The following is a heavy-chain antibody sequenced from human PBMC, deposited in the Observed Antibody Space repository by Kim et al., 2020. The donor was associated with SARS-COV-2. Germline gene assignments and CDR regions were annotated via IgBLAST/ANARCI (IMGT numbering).Heavy chain of an antibody. D-gene: IGHD3-16*01. CDR2: INRSGGGT. CDR3: AKEGGH. V-gene: IGHV1-46*01. Sequence: MINRSGGGTNYAQKFQGRVTMTGDTSTNTVYMELSSLRSDDTAVYYCAKEGGHWGQGTMVTVSS. J-gene: IGHJ4*02.